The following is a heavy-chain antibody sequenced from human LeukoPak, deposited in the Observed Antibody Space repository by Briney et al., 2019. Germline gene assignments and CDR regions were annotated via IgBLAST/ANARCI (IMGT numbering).Heavy chain of an antibody. CDR1: GFTFSSYS. D-gene: IGHD3-10*01. CDR3: ARDKLLWFGELSPWFDP. J-gene: IGHJ5*02. Sequence: PGGSLRLSCAASGFTFSSYSMSWVRQAPGKGLEWVSSISSSSSYIYYADSVKGRFTISRDNAKNSLYLQMNSLRAEDTAVYYCARDKLLWFGELSPWFDPWGQGTLSPSPQ. CDR2: ISSSSSYI. V-gene: IGHV3-21*01.